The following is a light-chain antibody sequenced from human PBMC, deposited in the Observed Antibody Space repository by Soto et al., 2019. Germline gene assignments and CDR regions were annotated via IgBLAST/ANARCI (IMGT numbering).Light chain of an antibody. V-gene: IGKV3-20*01. CDR2: GAS. J-gene: IGKJ5*01. CDR3: QQYSSSPSIT. Sequence: EIVLAQSPGTLSLSPGERATVSCRASQSVSSGYLAWYQQKPGQAPRLLIYGASTRATGIPDRFSGSGSGTDFTLTISRLEPEDFAVYYCQQYSSSPSITFGQGTRLEIK. CDR1: QSVSSGY.